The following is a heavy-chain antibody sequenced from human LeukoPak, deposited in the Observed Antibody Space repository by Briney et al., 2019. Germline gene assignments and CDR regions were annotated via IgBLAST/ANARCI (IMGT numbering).Heavy chain of an antibody. CDR1: GFTFSSYA. Sequence: GGSLRLSCAASGFTFSSYAMHWVRQAPGKGLEWVAVISYDGSNKYYADSVKGRFTISRDNSKNTLYLQMNSLRAEDTAVYYCARDWRWNYISNWFDPWGQGTLVTVSS. D-gene: IGHD1-7*01. J-gene: IGHJ5*02. CDR2: ISYDGSNK. V-gene: IGHV3-30-3*01. CDR3: ARDWRWNYISNWFDP.